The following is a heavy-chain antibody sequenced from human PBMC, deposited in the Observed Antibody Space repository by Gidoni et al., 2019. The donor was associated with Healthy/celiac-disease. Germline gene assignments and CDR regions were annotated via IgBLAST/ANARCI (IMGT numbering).Heavy chain of an antibody. CDR1: GGSISSGGYY. J-gene: IGHJ4*02. V-gene: IGHV4-31*03. D-gene: IGHD3-22*01. CDR2: IYYSGST. Sequence: QVQLQESGPGLVKPSQTLSLTCPVSGGSISSGGYYWSWIRQHPGKGLEWIGYIYYSGSTYYNPSLKSRVTISVDTSKNQFSLKLSSVTAADTAVYYCARYYDSSGYLDYWGQGTLVTVSS. CDR3: ARYYDSSGYLDY.